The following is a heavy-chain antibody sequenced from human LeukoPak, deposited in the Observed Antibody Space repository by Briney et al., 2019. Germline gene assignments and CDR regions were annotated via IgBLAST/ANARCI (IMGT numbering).Heavy chain of an antibody. V-gene: IGHV4-39*07. CDR3: ARSIRGYSSGWYYFDY. D-gene: IGHD6-19*01. J-gene: IGHJ4*02. CDR1: GGSISSNSYY. CDR2: IYYSGST. Sequence: SETLSLTCAVSGGSISSNSYYWGWIRQPPGKGLEWIGSIYYSGSTYYNPSLKSRVTISVDTSKNQFSLKLSSVTAADTAVYYCARSIRGYSSGWYYFDYWGQGTLITVSS.